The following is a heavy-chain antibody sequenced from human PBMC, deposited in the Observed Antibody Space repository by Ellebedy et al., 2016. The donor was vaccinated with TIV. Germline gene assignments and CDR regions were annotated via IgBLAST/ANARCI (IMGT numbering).Heavy chain of an antibody. J-gene: IGHJ4*02. CDR2: LWYDGSRE. Sequence: PGGSLRLSCAASGFTFSIYGMHWVRQAPGKGLEWVTVLWYDGSREYYADSVKGRFTVSRDNSKNTLYLQMNSLRTEDTVVYYCASERSGYDFDYWGQGTLVTVSA. CDR3: ASERSGYDFDY. V-gene: IGHV3-33*01. CDR1: GFTFSIYG. D-gene: IGHD5-12*01.